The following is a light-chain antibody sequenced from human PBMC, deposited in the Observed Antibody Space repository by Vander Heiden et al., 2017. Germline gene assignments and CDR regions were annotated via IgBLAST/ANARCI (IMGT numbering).Light chain of an antibody. J-gene: IGLJ2*01. Sequence: QAGLTKPPSVSKGSRQTATLTCTGNSNNVGNQGAAWLQQHQGHHPKLLVVSNNNRPSGISERFSASRSGNKESRNINGLQPEDEADDYCSAWDSSLSAVVFGGGTKLTVL. V-gene: IGLV10-54*04. CDR2: SNN. CDR1: SNNVGNQG. CDR3: SAWDSSLSAVV.